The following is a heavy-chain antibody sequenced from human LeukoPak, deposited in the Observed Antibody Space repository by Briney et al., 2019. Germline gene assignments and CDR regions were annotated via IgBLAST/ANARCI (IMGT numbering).Heavy chain of an antibody. D-gene: IGHD3-10*01. CDR2: MNLNSGNT. V-gene: IGHV1-8*01. CDR3: ARVITMVRGVIIGFLGRRCYYYMDV. CDR1: GYTFTSYY. J-gene: IGHJ6*03. Sequence: ASVKVSCKASGYTFTSYYINWLRQATGQGREWMGWMNLNSGNTGYAQRVQGRVSMTRNSSISTAYMELSSLRSEDTAVYYCARVITMVRGVIIGFLGRRCYYYMDVWGKGTTVTVSS.